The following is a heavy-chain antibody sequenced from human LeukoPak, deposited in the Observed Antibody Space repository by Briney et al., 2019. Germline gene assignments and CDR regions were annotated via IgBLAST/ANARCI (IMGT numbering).Heavy chain of an antibody. CDR1: GFSFSSYN. J-gene: IGHJ3*01. D-gene: IGHD3-10*01. V-gene: IGHV3-48*01. Sequence: PGGSLRLSCAASGFSFSSYNMNWVRQAPGKGLEWISYISSTRPTIYYADSVKGQFTISRDDAKSSLYPQMNSLRVEDTAVYYCAKEVTYGGAAFDVWGQGTTVTVSS. CDR3: AKEVTYGGAAFDV. CDR2: ISSTRPTI.